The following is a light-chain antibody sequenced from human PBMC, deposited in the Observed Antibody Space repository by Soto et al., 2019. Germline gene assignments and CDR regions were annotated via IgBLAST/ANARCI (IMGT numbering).Light chain of an antibody. V-gene: IGKV1-39*01. Sequence: DLQMTQSPSSLSASIGDRVTITCRASQSISSYLNWYQQKPGKAPNLLIYAASSLQSGVPSRFSGSGYGTDFTLTISSLQPEDSATYYCQQSYSTPRTFGQGTKAEIK. J-gene: IGKJ1*01. CDR3: QQSYSTPRT. CDR2: AAS. CDR1: QSISSY.